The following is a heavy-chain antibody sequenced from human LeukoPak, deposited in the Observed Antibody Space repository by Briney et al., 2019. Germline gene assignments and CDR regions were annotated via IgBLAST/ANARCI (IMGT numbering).Heavy chain of an antibody. CDR3: ASHPSYYYDSSGYPGIY. CDR1: GFTFDDYA. CDR2: ISWNSGSI. J-gene: IGHJ4*02. V-gene: IGHV3-9*01. Sequence: GGSLRLSCAASGFTFDDYAMHWVRQAPGKGLEWVSGISWNSGSIGYADSVKGRFTISRDNAKNSLYLQMNSLRAEDTAVYYCASHPSYYYDSSGYPGIYWGQGTLVTVSS. D-gene: IGHD3-22*01.